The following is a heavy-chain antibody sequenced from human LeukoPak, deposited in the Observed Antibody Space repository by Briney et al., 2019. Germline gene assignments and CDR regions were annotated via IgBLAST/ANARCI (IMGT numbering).Heavy chain of an antibody. V-gene: IGHV2-5*02. CDR3: ARYLAVTGTGSFDY. D-gene: IGHD6-19*01. CDR1: GVSLTTSGVG. Sequence: SGPTLVKPTGTLTLTCTFSGVSLTTSGVGGGWIRQPPGKALEWLTLIYWDDEKRFSPSLKSRLTITHDTSKNHVVLTMTNMDPVDTATFYCARYLAVTGTGSFDYWGQGTLVTVSS. J-gene: IGHJ4*02. CDR2: IYWDDEK.